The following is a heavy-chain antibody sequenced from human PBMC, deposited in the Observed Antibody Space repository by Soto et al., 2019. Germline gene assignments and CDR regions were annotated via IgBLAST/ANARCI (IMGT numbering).Heavy chain of an antibody. Sequence: SVKVSFKASGGTFSSYAIRWVREAPGQGLEWMGGIIPIFGTANYAQKFQGRVTITADESTSTAYMELSSLRSEDTAVYYCARDSPDYGDYTGWGQGTLVTVSS. V-gene: IGHV1-69*13. CDR1: GGTFSSYA. D-gene: IGHD4-17*01. CDR2: IIPIFGTA. CDR3: ARDSPDYGDYTG. J-gene: IGHJ4*02.